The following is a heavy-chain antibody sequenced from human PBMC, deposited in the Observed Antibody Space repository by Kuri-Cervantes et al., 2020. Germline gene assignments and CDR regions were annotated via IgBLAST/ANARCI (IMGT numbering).Heavy chain of an antibody. V-gene: IGHV1-18*01. Sequence: ASVKVSCKASAYTFTNYGISWVRQAPGQGLEWMGWISNYNGNTNYAKKLQGRVTMTTDTSTSTVYMELRSLRSDDTAVYFCGRARSGDNWGTLYWGQGTLVTVSS. CDR1: AYTFTNYG. D-gene: IGHD7-27*01. J-gene: IGHJ4*02. CDR3: GRARSGDNWGTLY. CDR2: ISNYNGNT.